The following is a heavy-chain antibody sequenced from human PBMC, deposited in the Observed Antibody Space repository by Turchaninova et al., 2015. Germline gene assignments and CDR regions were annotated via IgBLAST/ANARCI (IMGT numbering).Heavy chain of an antibody. CDR3: ARDLPAARFDY. V-gene: IGHV3-7*01. J-gene: IGHJ4*02. D-gene: IGHD2-2*01. Sequence: LVRQAPGKGLEWVANIKQDGSDKYYVDSVKGRFPISRDQAKNSLYLQMNSLRAEDTAIYYCARDLPAARFDYWGQGTLVTVSS. CDR2: IKQDGSDK.